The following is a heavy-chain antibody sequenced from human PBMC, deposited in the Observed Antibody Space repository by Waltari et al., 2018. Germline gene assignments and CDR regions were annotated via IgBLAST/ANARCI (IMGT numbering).Heavy chain of an antibody. Sequence: QVQLVQSGAEVKKPGASVKVSCKASGYTFINSALHWVRQAPGQRLEWMGWINAANGNTKYSQKSQGRVTITRDTSSTTAYMELSSLRSKYTALYYCARDPRPSVVVPVALLEMSWFDPWGQGTLVTVSS. CDR1: GYTFINSA. D-gene: IGHD2-2*01. CDR3: ARDPRPSVVVPVALLEMSWFDP. V-gene: IGHV1-3*01. CDR2: INAANGNT. J-gene: IGHJ5*02.